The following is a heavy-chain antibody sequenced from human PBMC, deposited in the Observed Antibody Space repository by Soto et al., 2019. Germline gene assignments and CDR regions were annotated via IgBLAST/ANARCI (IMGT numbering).Heavy chain of an antibody. Sequence: QLQLQESGPGLVKPSETLSLTCTVSGGSISSSSYYWGWIRQPPGKGLEWIGCIYYSGSTYYNPSPTRRGTISVATSKNHCPLGLSSVTAADTAVYYWARHTPAISISDHWGQGTLVTVSS. D-gene: IGHD2-15*01. V-gene: IGHV4-39*01. CDR1: GGSISSSSYY. J-gene: IGHJ4*02. CDR3: ARHTPAISISDH. CDR2: IYYSGST.